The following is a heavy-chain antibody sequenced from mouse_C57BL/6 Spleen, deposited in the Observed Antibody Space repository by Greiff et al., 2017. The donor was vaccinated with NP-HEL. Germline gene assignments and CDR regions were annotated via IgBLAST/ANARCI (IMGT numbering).Heavy chain of an antibody. CDR3: ARHPLKPLYFDY. J-gene: IGHJ2*01. V-gene: IGHV5-6*01. CDR2: ISSGGSYT. CDR1: GFTFSSYG. Sequence: EVQVVESGGDLVKPGGSLKLSCAASGFTFSSYGMSWVRQTPDKRLEWVATISSGGSYTYYPDSVKGRFTISRDNAKNTLYLQMSSLKSEDTAMYYCARHPLKPLYFDYWGQGTTLTVSS.